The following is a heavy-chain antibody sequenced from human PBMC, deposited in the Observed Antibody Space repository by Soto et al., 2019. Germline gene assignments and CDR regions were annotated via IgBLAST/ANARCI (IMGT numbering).Heavy chain of an antibody. CDR1: GFSLSSYG. J-gene: IGHJ4*02. Sequence: EGSLRLSCAASGFSLSSYGMHWLGQAAGRVLEWVAVISYDGSNQDYADSVRGLFTISRENSKNTLYLQMKCRRPEDTAVFYCAKERMEQYQLLPFFDYWGQGTLGTV. CDR2: ISYDGSNQ. D-gene: IGHD2-2*01. V-gene: IGHV3-30*18. CDR3: AKERMEQYQLLPFFDY.